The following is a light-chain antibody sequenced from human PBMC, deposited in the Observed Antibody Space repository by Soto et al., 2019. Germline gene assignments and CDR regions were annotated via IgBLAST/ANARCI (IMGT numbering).Light chain of an antibody. CDR2: DVS. CDR3: SSYTSSSTLYV. J-gene: IGLJ1*01. V-gene: IGLV2-14*01. Sequence: QPASVSGSPGQSITISCTGTSSDVGGYNYVSWYQQHPGKAPKLMIYDVSNRPSGVSNRFSGSKSGNMASLTISGLQAEDEADYYCSSYTSSSTLYVFGTGTKLTVL. CDR1: SSDVGGYNY.